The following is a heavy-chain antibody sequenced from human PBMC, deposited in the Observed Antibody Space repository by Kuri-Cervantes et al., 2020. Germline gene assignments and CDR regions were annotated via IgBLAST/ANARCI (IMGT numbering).Heavy chain of an antibody. CDR3: VRHVGYNYGHADY. V-gene: IGHV4-34*01. CDR2: INHSGST. Sequence: SETLSLTCAVYGGSFSGYYWSWIRQPPGKGLEWIGEINHSGSTNYNPSLKSRVTISVDMSKNQFSLRLSSVTAADTAVYYCVRHVGYNYGHADYWGQGTLVTVSS. J-gene: IGHJ4*02. D-gene: IGHD5-18*01. CDR1: GGSFSGYY.